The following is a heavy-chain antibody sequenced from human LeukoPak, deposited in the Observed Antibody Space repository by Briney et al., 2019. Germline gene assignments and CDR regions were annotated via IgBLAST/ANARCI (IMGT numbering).Heavy chain of an antibody. CDR2: INQDGSEK. V-gene: IGHV3-7*01. Sequence: GGSLRLSCAASGFTFSSYWMSWVRQAPGKGLEWVANINQDGSEKNYVDSVKGRFTISRDNAKNSLYLQMNSLRAEDTAVYYCATFYDTSGYYDWGQGTLVTVSS. D-gene: IGHD3-22*01. CDR1: GFTFSSYW. J-gene: IGHJ4*02. CDR3: ATFYDTSGYYD.